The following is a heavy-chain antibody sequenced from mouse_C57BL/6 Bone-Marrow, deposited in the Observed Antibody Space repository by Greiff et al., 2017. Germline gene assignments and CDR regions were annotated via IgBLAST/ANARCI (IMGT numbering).Heavy chain of an antibody. V-gene: IGHV5-4*01. J-gene: IGHJ3*01. CDR2: ISDGGSYT. D-gene: IGHD2-14*01. CDR3: ARDQGIWLYRPPGFAY. Sequence: EVLLVESGGGLVKPGGSLKLSCAASGLTFSSYAMSWVRQTPEKRLEWVATISDGGSYTYYPDNVKGRFTISRDNAKNNLYLQMSRLKSEDTAMYYCARDQGIWLYRPPGFAYWGQGTLVTVSA. CDR1: GLTFSSYA.